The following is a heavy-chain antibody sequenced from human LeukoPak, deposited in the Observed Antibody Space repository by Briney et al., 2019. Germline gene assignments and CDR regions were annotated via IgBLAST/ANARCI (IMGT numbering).Heavy chain of an antibody. CDR3: ARVISYFDL. V-gene: IGHV3-74*01. J-gene: IGHJ4*02. Sequence: PGGSLRLSCAASGFTFSRHWMHWVRQGPGKGLEWVSRIKSDGSETQYVDSVKGRFTISRDNAHNTLYLQMTSLRPEDTAVYYCARVISYFDLWGQGALVTASS. CDR2: IKSDGSET. D-gene: IGHD3/OR15-3a*01. CDR1: GFTFSRHW.